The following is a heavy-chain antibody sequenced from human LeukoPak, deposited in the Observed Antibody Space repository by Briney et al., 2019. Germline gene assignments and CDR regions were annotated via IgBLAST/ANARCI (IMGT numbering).Heavy chain of an antibody. Sequence: GGSLRLSCAASGFTFSSYSMNWVRQAPGKGLEWVSSISSSNIYYADPVKGRFTISRDNAKNSLYLQMNSLRAEDTAVYYCARDRIYDSNKQGWFDPWGQGTLVTVSS. CDR1: GFTFSSYS. V-gene: IGHV3-21*01. CDR2: ISSSNI. CDR3: ARDRIYDSNKQGWFDP. J-gene: IGHJ5*02. D-gene: IGHD3-22*01.